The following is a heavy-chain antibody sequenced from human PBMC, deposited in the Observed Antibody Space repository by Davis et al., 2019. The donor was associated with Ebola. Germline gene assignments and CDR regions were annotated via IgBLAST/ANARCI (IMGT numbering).Heavy chain of an antibody. J-gene: IGHJ6*02. CDR2: IKQDGSEK. CDR1: GFTFSSYW. Sequence: GESLKISCAASGFTFSSYWMSWVRQAPGKGLEWVANIKQDGSEKYYVDSVKGRFTISRDNAKNSLYLQMNSLRAEDTAVYYCARATVTPYYYYYGMDVWGQGTTVTVSS. D-gene: IGHD4-11*01. V-gene: IGHV3-7*03. CDR3: ARATVTPYYYYYGMDV.